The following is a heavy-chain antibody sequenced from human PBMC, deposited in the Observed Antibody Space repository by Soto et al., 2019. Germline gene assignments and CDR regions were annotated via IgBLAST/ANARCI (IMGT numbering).Heavy chain of an antibody. CDR2: INSDGSST. CDR3: ARYYGGNSHAFDI. J-gene: IGHJ3*02. D-gene: IGHD4-17*01. Sequence: EVQLVESGGGLVQPGGSLRLCCAASGFTFSSYWMHWVLQAPGKGLVWVSRINSDGSSTSYADSVKGRFTISRDNAKNTLYLQMNSLRAEDTAVYYCARYYGGNSHAFDIWGQGTMVTVSS. V-gene: IGHV3-74*01. CDR1: GFTFSSYW.